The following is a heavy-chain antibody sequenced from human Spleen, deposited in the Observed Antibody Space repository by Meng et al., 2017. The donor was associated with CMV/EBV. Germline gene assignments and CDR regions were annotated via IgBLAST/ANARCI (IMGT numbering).Heavy chain of an antibody. D-gene: IGHD6-19*01. CDR2: IYWDDDK. CDR3: AHRLGGLGSGWWGWFDP. V-gene: IGHV2-5*02. J-gene: IGHJ5*02. CDR1: GFSLSTSGVG. Sequence: ITLKESGPTLVKPTQTLTLTCTFSGFSLSTSGVGVGWIRQPPGKALEWLALIYWDDDKRYSPSLKSRLTITKDTSKNQVVLTMTNMDPVDTATYYCAHRLGGLGSGWWGWFDPWGQGTLVTVSS.